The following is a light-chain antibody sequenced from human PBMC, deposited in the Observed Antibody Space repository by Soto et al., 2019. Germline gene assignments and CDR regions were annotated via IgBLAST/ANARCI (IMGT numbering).Light chain of an antibody. V-gene: IGKV3-15*01. J-gene: IGKJ4*01. CDR3: QQYNNWPRAT. CDR2: RTS. Sequence: EIVMTQAPATLSVSPEERATLSCRVSQSISSILAWYQQEPGHAPRLLMFRTSSRATGFPARFSGSGSGTEFNLTISSLQSEDFGVYYCQQYNNWPRATFGGGTKVDIK. CDR1: QSISSI.